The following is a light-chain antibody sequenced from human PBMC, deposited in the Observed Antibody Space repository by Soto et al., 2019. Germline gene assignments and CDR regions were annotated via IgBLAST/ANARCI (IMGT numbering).Light chain of an antibody. J-gene: IGKJ5*01. Sequence: EIVLTQSPATLSLSPGERATLSCRASQSVSSYLAWYQQNPGQAPRLLIYDASNRATGIPARLSGSGSGTDFTLTISSLEPEDFAVYYCQQRSNWPQITFGQGTRLE. CDR1: QSVSSY. V-gene: IGKV3-11*01. CDR2: DAS. CDR3: QQRSNWPQIT.